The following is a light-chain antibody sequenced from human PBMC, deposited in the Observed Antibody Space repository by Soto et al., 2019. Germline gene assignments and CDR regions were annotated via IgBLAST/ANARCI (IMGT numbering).Light chain of an antibody. CDR1: QSVSNY. CDR3: HQRSHWL. J-gene: IGKJ3*01. CDR2: DAS. V-gene: IGKV3-11*01. Sequence: EVVLTQSPATLSLSPGERATLSCRASQSVSNYVAWYQQKPGQAPRLLIYDASNRATGIPPRFSGSGSGTDLTLTISSLEPEDFAVYYCHQRSHWLFGPGTKVDI.